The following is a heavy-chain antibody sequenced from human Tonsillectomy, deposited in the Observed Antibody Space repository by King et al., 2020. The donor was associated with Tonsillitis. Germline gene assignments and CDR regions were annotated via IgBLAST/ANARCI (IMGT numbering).Heavy chain of an antibody. CDR3: ARDPDYSTSRRKDAFDF. J-gene: IGHJ3*01. Sequence: VQLVESGGGVVQPGRSLRLSCVAFEFSFNLYAMHWVRQAPGKGLEWVAVILYDGSNTYYADSFKGRFTISRDNSKNTLYLQMNSLRPEDTAVFYCARDPDYSTSRRKDAFDFWGQGTLVSVSS. V-gene: IGHV3-30-3*01. CDR2: ILYDGSNT. D-gene: IGHD6-13*01. CDR1: EFSFNLYA.